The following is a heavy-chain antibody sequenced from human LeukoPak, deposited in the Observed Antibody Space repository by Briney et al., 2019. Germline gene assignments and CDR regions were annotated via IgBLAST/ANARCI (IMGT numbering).Heavy chain of an antibody. Sequence: GGSLRLSCAASGFTFSSYWMSWVRQAPGKGLEWVANIKQDGSEKYYVDSVKGRFTISRDNAKNSLYLQMNSLRAEDTAVYYCARGPWSYYAGTQYYFDYWGQGTLVTVSS. D-gene: IGHD1-26*01. CDR1: GFTFSSYW. CDR2: IKQDGSEK. V-gene: IGHV3-7*03. J-gene: IGHJ4*02. CDR3: ARGPWSYYAGTQYYFDY.